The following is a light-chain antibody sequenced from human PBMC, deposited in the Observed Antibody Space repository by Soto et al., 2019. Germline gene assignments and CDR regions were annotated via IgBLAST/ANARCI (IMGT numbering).Light chain of an antibody. J-gene: IGKJ1*01. CDR2: RAS. CDR3: QQYNNFSPWT. Sequence: DIQMTQSPSTLSASVGDRVTITCRASQTISTWLAWYQQKPGKAPKLLIYRASSLESVVPPRFSGGGSATEFTLTISSLQPDDFSTYYCQQYNNFSPWTFGQGTKVEIK. V-gene: IGKV1-5*03. CDR1: QTISTW.